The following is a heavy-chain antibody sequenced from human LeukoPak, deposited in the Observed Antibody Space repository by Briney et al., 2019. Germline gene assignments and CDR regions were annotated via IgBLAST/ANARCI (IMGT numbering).Heavy chain of an antibody. CDR3: ARHSYYYGSGSRAYYYYYMDV. CDR1: GGSISSSSYY. D-gene: IGHD3-10*01. J-gene: IGHJ6*03. V-gene: IGHV4-39*01. Sequence: SETLSLTCTVSGGSISSSSYYWGWIRQPPGKGLEWIGSIYYSGSTYYNPSLKSRVTISVDTSKNQFSLKLSSVTAADTAVYYCARHSYYYGSGSRAYYYYYMDVWGKGTTVTISS. CDR2: IYYSGST.